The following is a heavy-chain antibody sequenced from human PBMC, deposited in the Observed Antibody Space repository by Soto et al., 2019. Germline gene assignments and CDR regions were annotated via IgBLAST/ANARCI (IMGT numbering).Heavy chain of an antibody. J-gene: IGHJ5*02. Sequence: QVQLQESGPGLVKPSGTLSLTCAVSGGSISSSNWWTWVRQPPGKGLEWIGEIYHSGSTNYNPSLKSPVTTSVAKTNTQFSLQLSSVTAADTAVYYCARRYCTSTSCSRFDPWGQGTLVTVSS. V-gene: IGHV4-4*02. CDR2: IYHSGST. CDR3: ARRYCTSTSCSRFDP. CDR1: GGSISSSNW. D-gene: IGHD2-2*01.